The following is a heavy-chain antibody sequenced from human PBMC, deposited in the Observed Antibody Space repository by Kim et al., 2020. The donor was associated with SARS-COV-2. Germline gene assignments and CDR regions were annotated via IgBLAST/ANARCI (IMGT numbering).Heavy chain of an antibody. V-gene: IGHV4-39*01. Sequence: SETLSLTCTVSGGSISSSSYYWGWIRQPPGKGLEWIGSIYYSGSTYYNPSLKSRVTISVDTSKNQFSLKLSSVTAADTAVYYCASLGIAVAGSVYYFDYWGQGTLVTVSS. D-gene: IGHD6-19*01. J-gene: IGHJ4*02. CDR2: IYYSGST. CDR1: GGSISSSSYY. CDR3: ASLGIAVAGSVYYFDY.